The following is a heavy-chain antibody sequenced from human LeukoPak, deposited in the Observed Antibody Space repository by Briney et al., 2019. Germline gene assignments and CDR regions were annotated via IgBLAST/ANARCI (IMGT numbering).Heavy chain of an antibody. J-gene: IGHJ4*02. CDR1: GFTFSSYA. CDR2: ISSNGGST. D-gene: IGHD3-22*01. Sequence: GGSLRLSCAASGFTFSSYAMHWVRQAPGKGLEYVSAISSNGGSTYYANSVKGRFTISRDNSKNTLYLQMGSLRAEDMAVYYCAREGMIVVAIDYWGQGTPVTVSS. V-gene: IGHV3-64*01. CDR3: AREGMIVVAIDY.